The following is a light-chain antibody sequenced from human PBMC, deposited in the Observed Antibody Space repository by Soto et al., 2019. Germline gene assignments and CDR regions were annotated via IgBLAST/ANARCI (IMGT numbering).Light chain of an antibody. CDR3: QQRSNWPPIT. CDR2: GAS. V-gene: IGKV3-15*01. Sequence: EIVMKQSPATLSVSPGERATLSCRASQSVSSNLAWYQQKPGQAPRLLIYGASTRATGIPARFSGSGSGTGYTLTITNLEPEDFAVYYCQQRSNWPPITFGQGTRLEIK. J-gene: IGKJ5*01. CDR1: QSVSSN.